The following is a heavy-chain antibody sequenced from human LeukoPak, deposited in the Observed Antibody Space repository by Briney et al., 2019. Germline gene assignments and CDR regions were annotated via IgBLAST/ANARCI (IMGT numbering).Heavy chain of an antibody. CDR2: IYSGGST. V-gene: IGHV3-53*01. J-gene: IGHJ4*02. CDR1: GFTVSSNY. D-gene: IGHD3-3*01. Sequence: GGSLRLSCAASGFTVSSNYMSWVRQAPGKGLEWVSVIYSGGSTYYADSVKGRFTISRDNSKNTLYLRMNSLRAEDTAVYYCARGGSRQYEYYDFWSGYGPLDYWGQGTLVTVSS. CDR3: ARGGSRQYEYYDFWSGYGPLDY.